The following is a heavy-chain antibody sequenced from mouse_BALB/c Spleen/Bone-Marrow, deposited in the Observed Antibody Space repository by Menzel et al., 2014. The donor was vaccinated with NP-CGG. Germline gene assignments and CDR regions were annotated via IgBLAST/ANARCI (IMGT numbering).Heavy chain of an antibody. CDR1: GYTFTSYP. V-gene: IGHV1-4*01. Sequence: QVQLQQSGAELARPGASVWMSCKASGYTFTSYPMNWVKQRPGQGLEWVGYINPSSGYTNYNQKFEDKATLTADKSSSTAYMQLSSLTSEDSAVYYCTRRAAYYFDYWGQGTTLTVSS. J-gene: IGHJ2*01. D-gene: IGHD3-3*01. CDR3: TRRAAYYFDY. CDR2: INPSSGYT.